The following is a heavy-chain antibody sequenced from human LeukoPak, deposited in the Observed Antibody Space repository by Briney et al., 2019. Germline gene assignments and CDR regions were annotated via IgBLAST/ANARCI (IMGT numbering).Heavy chain of an antibody. Sequence: ASVKVSCKASGYTFTRYDINWVRQATGQGLEWMGWMNTKSGNTGHARKFQGRVTITRDTSISTAYMELSSLRSEDTAVYYCALDSSGWYYFDYWGQGTLVTVSS. V-gene: IGHV1-8*03. CDR2: MNTKSGNT. CDR1: GYTFTRYD. CDR3: ALDSSGWYYFDY. J-gene: IGHJ4*02. D-gene: IGHD6-19*01.